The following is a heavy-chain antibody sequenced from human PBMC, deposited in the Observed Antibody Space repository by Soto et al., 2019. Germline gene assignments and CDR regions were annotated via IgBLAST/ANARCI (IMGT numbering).Heavy chain of an antibody. V-gene: IGHV4-39*01. D-gene: IGHD3-22*01. CDR3: ARHEPEGYYDNRGWFDP. CDR2: IYYSGST. Sequence: SETLSLTCTVSGGSISSSSYYWGWIRQPPGKGLEWIGSIYYSGSTYYNPSLKSRVTISVDTSKNQFSLKLSSVTAADTAVYYCARHEPEGYYDNRGWFDPWGQGTLVTVSS. J-gene: IGHJ5*02. CDR1: GGSISSSSYY.